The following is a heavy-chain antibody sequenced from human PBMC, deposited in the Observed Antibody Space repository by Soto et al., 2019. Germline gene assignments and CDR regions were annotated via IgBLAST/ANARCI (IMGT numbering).Heavy chain of an antibody. D-gene: IGHD3-10*01. V-gene: IGHV3-23*01. Sequence: EVQLLESGGGLVQPGGSLRLSCAASGLTFSSYAMSWVRQAPGKGLEWVSTISGSGGSTSYADSVKGRFTISRDNSKNTLYLQMNSLRAEDTAGYYCATDPSCFGNYFDYWGQGTLVTVSS. CDR3: ATDPSCFGNYFDY. CDR2: ISGSGGST. J-gene: IGHJ4*02. CDR1: GLTFSSYA.